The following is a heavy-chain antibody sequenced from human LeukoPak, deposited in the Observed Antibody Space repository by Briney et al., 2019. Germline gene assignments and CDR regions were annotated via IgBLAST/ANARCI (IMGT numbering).Heavy chain of an antibody. D-gene: IGHD1-1*01. J-gene: IGHJ3*02. CDR1: GFSLSASGVG. CDR2: VYWNDDS. V-gene: IGHV2-5*01. Sequence: SGPTLVNPTPTLTLTCTFSGFSLSASGVGVGWIRQPPARALEWLALVYWNDDSRYSPSLKSRLNITKDTSRNQVVLTMSNMDPVDTATYYCAHRATGYGFDIWGQGTMVTVSS. CDR3: AHRATGYGFDI.